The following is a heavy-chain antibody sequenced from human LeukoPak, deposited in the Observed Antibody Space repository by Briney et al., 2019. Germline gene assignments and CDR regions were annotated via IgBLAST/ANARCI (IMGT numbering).Heavy chain of an antibody. Sequence: ASVKVSCKASGYTFTTYYMHWVRQAPGQGLEWVGMIDPSGGSTNYAQKFQGRVTMTRDTSTTTVYMELSRLRSEDTAVYYCARGVIAAAGRGGYYYYYYMDVWGKGTTVTISS. J-gene: IGHJ6*03. CDR1: GYTFTTYY. CDR2: IDPSGGST. CDR3: ARGVIAAAGRGGYYYYYYMDV. D-gene: IGHD6-13*01. V-gene: IGHV1-46*01.